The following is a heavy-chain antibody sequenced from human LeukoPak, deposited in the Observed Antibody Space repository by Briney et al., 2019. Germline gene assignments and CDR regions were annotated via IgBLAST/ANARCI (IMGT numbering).Heavy chain of an antibody. V-gene: IGHV1-2*02. CDR3: MRGGGNSWFDY. J-gene: IGHJ4*02. CDR2: INPNSGDT. CDR1: GYTFTGYY. D-gene: IGHD6-13*01. Sequence: ASVKVSCKASGYTFTGYYMHWVRQAPGQGLEWMGWINPNSGDTNFAQKFQGRVTMTRATSISTVYMELSSLRSDDTALYCCMRGGGNSWFDYWGQGTLVSVSS.